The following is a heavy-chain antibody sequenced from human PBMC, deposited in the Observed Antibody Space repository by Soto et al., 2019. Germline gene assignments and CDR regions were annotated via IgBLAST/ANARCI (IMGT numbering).Heavy chain of an antibody. V-gene: IGHV1-69*06. CDR3: AGGGYSGYHYFYYYYGRDV. CDR2: IIPIFGTA. CDR1: GSTFSNYA. D-gene: IGHD5-12*01. Sequence: QVQLVQSGAGVKKPGSSVKVSCKASGSTFSNYALTWVRQAPGHGLEWMGGIIPIFGTANYAQKFQGRVTTTADKSSSRAYRELGCRRSEDTAVYFCAGGGYSGYHYFYYYYGRDVWGQGTTVTVS. J-gene: IGHJ6*02.